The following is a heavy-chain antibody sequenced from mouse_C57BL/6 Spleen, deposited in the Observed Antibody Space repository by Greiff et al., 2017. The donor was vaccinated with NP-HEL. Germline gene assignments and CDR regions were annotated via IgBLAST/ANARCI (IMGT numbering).Heavy chain of an antibody. V-gene: IGHV3-6*01. D-gene: IGHD1-1*01. CDR2: ISYDGSN. CDR3: ARERYYGSSGEYFDV. Sequence: DVQLQESGPGLVKPSQSLSLTCSVTGYSITSGYYWNWIRQFPGNKLEWMGYISYDGSNNSNPSLKNRISITRDTSKNQIFLKLNSVTTEVTATYYCARERYYGSSGEYFDVWGTGTTVTVSS. J-gene: IGHJ1*03. CDR1: GYSITSGYY.